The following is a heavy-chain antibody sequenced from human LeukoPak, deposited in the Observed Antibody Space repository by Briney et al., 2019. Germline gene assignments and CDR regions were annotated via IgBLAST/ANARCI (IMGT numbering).Heavy chain of an antibody. J-gene: IGHJ6*03. CDR2: ISAYNGNT. CDR3: ARDYYGSGSYYRVYYYYMDV. CDR1: GYTFTSYG. Sequence: GASVKVSCKASGYTFTSYGISWVRQAPGQGLEWMGRISAYNGNTNYAQKLQGRVTMTTGTSTSTAYMELRSLRSDDTAVYYCARDYYGSGSYYRVYYYYMDVWGKGTTVTVSS. D-gene: IGHD3-10*01. V-gene: IGHV1-18*01.